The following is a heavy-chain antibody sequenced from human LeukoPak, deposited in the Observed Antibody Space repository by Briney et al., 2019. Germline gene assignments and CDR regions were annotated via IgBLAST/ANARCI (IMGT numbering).Heavy chain of an antibody. CDR3: ARAATTVTQWDY. J-gene: IGHJ4*02. D-gene: IGHD1-26*01. CDR1: GFTVSSNY. CDR2: IYSGGTT. Sequence: PGGSLRLSCAASGFTVSSNYMSWVRQAPGKGLEWVSAIYSGGTTYYADSVKDRFTISRDNSKNTVYLQMNSLRAEDTAVYHCARAATTVTQWDYWGQGTLVTVSS. V-gene: IGHV3-53*01.